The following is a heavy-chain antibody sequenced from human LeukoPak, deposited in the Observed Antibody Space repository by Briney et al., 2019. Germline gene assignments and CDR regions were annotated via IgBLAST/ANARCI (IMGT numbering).Heavy chain of an antibody. Sequence: PGGSLGFSCAASGFTFSSSAMTWVRQAPGKGLEWVSAISDNGYDTFYADSVKGRFTISRDNAKNSLYLQMNSLRAEDTAVYYCARDWRDSSGKFPNDAFDIWGQGTMVTVSS. D-gene: IGHD3-22*01. J-gene: IGHJ3*02. V-gene: IGHV3-21*06. CDR1: GFTFSSSA. CDR3: ARDWRDSSGKFPNDAFDI. CDR2: ISDNGYDT.